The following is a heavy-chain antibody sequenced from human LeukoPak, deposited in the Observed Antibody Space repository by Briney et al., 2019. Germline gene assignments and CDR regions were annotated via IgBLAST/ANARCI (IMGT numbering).Heavy chain of an antibody. CDR1: GGSISSSSYY. CDR3: ARAPSIAARPEHFDY. Sequence: SETLSLTCTVSGGSISSSSYYWGWIRQPPEKGLEWIGSIYYSGGTYYNPSLKSRVTISVDTSKNQFSLKLSSVTAADTAVYYCARAPSIAARPEHFDYWGQGTLVTVSS. V-gene: IGHV4-39*07. CDR2: IYYSGGT. D-gene: IGHD6-6*01. J-gene: IGHJ4*02.